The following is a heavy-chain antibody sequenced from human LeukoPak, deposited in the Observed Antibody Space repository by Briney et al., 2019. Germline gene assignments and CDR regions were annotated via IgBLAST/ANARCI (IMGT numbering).Heavy chain of an antibody. CDR3: ARLDSSGYYYYYGMDV. V-gene: IGHV1-24*01. Sequence: GASVKVSCKVSGYTLTELSMHWVRQAPGKGLEWMGGFDPEDGETIYAQKFQGRVTMTEDTSTDTAYMELSSLRSEDTAVYYCARLDSSGYYYYYGMDVWGQGTTVTVSS. CDR1: GYTLTELS. CDR2: FDPEDGET. J-gene: IGHJ6*02. D-gene: IGHD3-22*01.